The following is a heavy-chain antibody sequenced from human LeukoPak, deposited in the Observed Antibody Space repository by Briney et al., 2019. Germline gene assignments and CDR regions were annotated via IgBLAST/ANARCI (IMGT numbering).Heavy chain of an antibody. Sequence: PSETLSLTCTVSGDSISTSSHYWGWIRQTPWKGLQWIGSIYYSGTTYYNPSLNSRVTISADTSKNQFSLKLTSVTAADTAVYYCARGLPYASPQAGNWGRGTLVTVSS. D-gene: IGHD2-2*01. CDR2: IYYSGTT. CDR3: ARGLPYASPQAGN. CDR1: GDSISTSSHY. V-gene: IGHV4-39*01. J-gene: IGHJ4*02.